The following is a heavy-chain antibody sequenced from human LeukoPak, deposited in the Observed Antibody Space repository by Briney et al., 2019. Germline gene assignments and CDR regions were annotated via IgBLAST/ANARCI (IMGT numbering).Heavy chain of an antibody. CDR2: ISSSSSYI. V-gene: IGHV3-21*01. D-gene: IGHD2-15*01. CDR1: GFTFSSYS. Sequence: GGSLRLSCAASGFTFSSYSMNWVRQAPGKGLEWVSSISSSSSYIYYADSVKGRFTISRDNAKNSLYLQMNSLRAEDTAVYYCARDQSSSGIDALDIWGQGTMVTVSS. J-gene: IGHJ3*02. CDR3: ARDQSSSGIDALDI.